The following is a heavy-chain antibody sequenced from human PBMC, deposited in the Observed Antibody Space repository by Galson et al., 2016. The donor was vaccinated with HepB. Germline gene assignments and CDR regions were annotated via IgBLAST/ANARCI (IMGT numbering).Heavy chain of an antibody. CDR2: ISGSGGNT. D-gene: IGHD2-2*01. CDR1: GFTFSSYA. CDR3: AKGLGYCSSTSCFLYYYYAMDV. J-gene: IGHJ6*02. Sequence: SLRLSCAASGFTFSSYAMSWVRQAPGKGLEWVSAISGSGGNTHYADSVKGRFTISRDNSKNTLYLQMNSLRAEDTALYYCAKGLGYCSSTSCFLYYYYAMDVWGQGTTVTVSS. V-gene: IGHV3-23*01.